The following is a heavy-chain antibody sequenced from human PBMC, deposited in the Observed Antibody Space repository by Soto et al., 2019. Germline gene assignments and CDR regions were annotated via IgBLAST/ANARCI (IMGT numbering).Heavy chain of an antibody. CDR1: GFTFSSYG. CDR2: IWYDGSNK. D-gene: IGHD1-1*01. V-gene: IGHV3-33*01. J-gene: IGHJ4*02. Sequence: LRLSCAASGFTFSSYGMHWVRQAPGKGLEWVAVIWYDGSNKYYADSVKGRFTISRDNSKNTLYLQMNSLRAEDTAVYYCAREAFQEPFFDYWGRGTLVTVSS. CDR3: AREAFQEPFFDY.